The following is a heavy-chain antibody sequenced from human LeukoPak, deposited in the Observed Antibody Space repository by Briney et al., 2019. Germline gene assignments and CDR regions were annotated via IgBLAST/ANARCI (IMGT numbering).Heavy chain of an antibody. V-gene: IGHV4-31*03. D-gene: IGHD4-11*01. Sequence: SETLSLTCTVSGGSISSGGYYWSWIRQHPGKGLEWIGYIYYSGSTYYNPSLKSRATISVDTSKNQFSLKLSSVTAADTAVYYCARGGVTTVNSFDYWGQGTLVTVSS. J-gene: IGHJ4*02. CDR1: GGSISSGGYY. CDR3: ARGGVTTVNSFDY. CDR2: IYYSGST.